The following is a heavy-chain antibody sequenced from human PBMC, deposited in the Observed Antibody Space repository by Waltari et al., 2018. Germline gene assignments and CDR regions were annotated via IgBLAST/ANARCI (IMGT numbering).Heavy chain of an antibody. CDR1: GSSTSTGYY. D-gene: IGHD3-10*01. CDR2: IYHSGST. Sequence: QVQLQESGPGLVKPSETLSLTCTVSGSSTSTGYYWGWIRQPPGKGLEWIGSIYHSGSTYYSPSLKSRVTISVDTSKNQFSLKLSSVTAADTAVYYCARALSGGDRPSWFDPWGQGTLVTVSS. J-gene: IGHJ5*02. CDR3: ARALSGGDRPSWFDP. V-gene: IGHV4-38-2*02.